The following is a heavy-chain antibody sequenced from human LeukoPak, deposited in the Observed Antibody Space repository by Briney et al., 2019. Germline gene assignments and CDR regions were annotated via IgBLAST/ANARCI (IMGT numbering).Heavy chain of an antibody. CDR1: GYTFTSYG. Sequence: ASVKVSCKASGYTFTSYGISWVRQAPGQGLEWMGWISAYNGNTNYAQKLQGRVTMTTDTSTSTACMELRSLRSDDTAVYYCARDLIVVVPAAIGGNWFDPWGQGTLVTVSS. CDR3: ARDLIVVVPAAIGGNWFDP. D-gene: IGHD2-2*02. J-gene: IGHJ5*02. CDR2: ISAYNGNT. V-gene: IGHV1-18*01.